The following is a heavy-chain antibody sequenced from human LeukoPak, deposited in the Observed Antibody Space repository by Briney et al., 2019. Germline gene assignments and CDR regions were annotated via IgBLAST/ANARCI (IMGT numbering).Heavy chain of an antibody. D-gene: IGHD3-22*01. CDR1: GFTFSSYS. Sequence: GGSLRLSCAASGFTFSSYSMNWVRQAPGKGLEWVSYISSSSSTIYYADSVKGRFTISRDNSKNTLYLQMNSLRAEDTAVYYCAKVVNFYDSSGYYAPHYWGQGTLVTVSS. J-gene: IGHJ4*02. CDR3: AKVVNFYDSSGYYAPHY. V-gene: IGHV3-48*01. CDR2: ISSSSSTI.